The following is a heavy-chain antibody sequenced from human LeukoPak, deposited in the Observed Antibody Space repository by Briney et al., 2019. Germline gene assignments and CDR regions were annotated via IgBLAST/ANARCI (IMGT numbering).Heavy chain of an antibody. CDR1: GFTFTSSA. V-gene: IGHV1-58*01. CDR2: IVVGSGNT. Sequence: AXVKVSCKASGFTFTSSAVQWVRQARGQRLEWIGWIVVGSGNTNYAQKFQERVTITRDMSTSTAYMELSSLRSEDTAVYYCAADPVPYYDFWSGYYRMLGDYYYYGMDVWGQGTTVTVSS. D-gene: IGHD3-3*01. CDR3: AADPVPYYDFWSGYYRMLGDYYYYGMDV. J-gene: IGHJ6*02.